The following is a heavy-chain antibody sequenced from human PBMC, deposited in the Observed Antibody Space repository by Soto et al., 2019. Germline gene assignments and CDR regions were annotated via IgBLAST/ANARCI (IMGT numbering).Heavy chain of an antibody. J-gene: IGHJ3*02. CDR3: ARPNPLDYYGSGSYYNAAFDI. CDR2: IYYSGST. V-gene: IGHV4-39*07. Sequence: PSETLSLTCTVSSGSISSSSYYWGWIRQPPGKGLECIGNIYYSGSTNYNPSLKSRVTISVDTSKNQFSLKLSSVTAADTAVYYCARPNPLDYYGSGSYYNAAFDIWGQGTMVTVSS. D-gene: IGHD3-10*01. CDR1: SGSISSSSYY.